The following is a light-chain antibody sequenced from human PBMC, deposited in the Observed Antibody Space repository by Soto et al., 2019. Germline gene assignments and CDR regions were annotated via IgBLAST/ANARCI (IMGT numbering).Light chain of an antibody. CDR1: NSDIGTYNF. V-gene: IGLV2-14*03. CDR3: SSYAGTSTLI. Sequence: QSALTQAASVSGSPGQSITLSCTGSNSDIGTYNFVSWYQQHTDKAPRLILYDVSNRPSGISSRFSGSKSGNSASLTISGLQPEDEALYFCSSYAGTSTLIFGGGTKLTVL. CDR2: DVS. J-gene: IGLJ2*01.